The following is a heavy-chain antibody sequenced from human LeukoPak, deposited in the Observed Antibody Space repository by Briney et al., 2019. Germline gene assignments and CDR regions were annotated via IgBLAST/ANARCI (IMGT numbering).Heavy chain of an antibody. Sequence: GGSLRLSCAASGFTFSSYAMSWVRQAPGKELEWVSAISGSGGSTYYADSVKGRFTNSRDNSKNTLYLQMNSLRAEDTAVYYCAKSSLAVAGTDFDYWGQGTLVTVSS. CDR2: ISGSGGST. V-gene: IGHV3-23*01. CDR1: GFTFSSYA. J-gene: IGHJ4*02. D-gene: IGHD6-19*01. CDR3: AKSSLAVAGTDFDY.